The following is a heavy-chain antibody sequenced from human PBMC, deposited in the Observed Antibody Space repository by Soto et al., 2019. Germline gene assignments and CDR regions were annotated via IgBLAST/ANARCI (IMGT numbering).Heavy chain of an antibody. Sequence: QVQLVQSGAEVKKPGSSVKVSCKASGGTFSSYAISWVRQAPGQGLEWMGGIIPIFGTANYAQKFQGRVTITADESTSTVYMELRSLRSEETAVYYCARGGGSYPFDNWFDLWGQGALVTVSS. CDR3: ARGGGSYPFDNWFDL. V-gene: IGHV1-69*01. CDR2: IIPIFGTA. J-gene: IGHJ5*02. D-gene: IGHD3-16*01. CDR1: GGTFSSYA.